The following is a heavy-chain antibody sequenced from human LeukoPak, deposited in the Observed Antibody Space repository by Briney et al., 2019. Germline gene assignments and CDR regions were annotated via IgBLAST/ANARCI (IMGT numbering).Heavy chain of an antibody. CDR2: ISGSGGST. CDR1: GFTFSSYA. Sequence: GGSLRLSCAASGFTFSSYAMSWVRQAPGKGLEWVSAISGSGGSTYYADSVKGRFTISRDNSKNTLYLQMNSLRAEDTAVYYCAKGQDAKFMVRGVFDYWGQGTLVTVSS. V-gene: IGHV3-23*01. D-gene: IGHD3-10*01. CDR3: AKGQDAKFMVRGVFDY. J-gene: IGHJ4*02.